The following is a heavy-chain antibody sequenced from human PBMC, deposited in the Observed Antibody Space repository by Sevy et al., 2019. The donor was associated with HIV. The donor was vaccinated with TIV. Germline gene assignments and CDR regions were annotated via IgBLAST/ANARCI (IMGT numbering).Heavy chain of an antibody. CDR2: IYYSGST. CDR1: GGSISGSSYY. Sequence: SETLSLTCTVSGGSISGSSYYWGWIRQPPGKGLEWIGSIYYSGSTYYNPSPKGRVTISVDTSKNQFSLKLSSVTAADTAVYYCAGRLGSGWNNHGMDVWGQGTTVTVSS. CDR3: AGRLGSGWNNHGMDV. D-gene: IGHD6-19*01. V-gene: IGHV4-39*01. J-gene: IGHJ6*02.